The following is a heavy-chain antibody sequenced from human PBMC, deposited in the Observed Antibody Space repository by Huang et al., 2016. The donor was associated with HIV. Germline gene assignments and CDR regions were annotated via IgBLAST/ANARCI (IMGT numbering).Heavy chain of an antibody. V-gene: IGHV3-30-3*01. J-gene: IGHJ4*02. CDR3: ARGGILGTSWYRPFDY. Sequence: QVQLGESGGGVVQPEKSLRLSCAASGFDFSSYAMNWVRQAPGKGPQCVAVISNDGNNIDYSDSVKGRFIISRDNSKNTLYLQMNSLRGEDTAIYYCARGGILGTSWYRPFDYWGQGTLVTVSS. CDR1: GFDFSSYA. CDR2: ISNDGNNI. D-gene: IGHD6-13*01.